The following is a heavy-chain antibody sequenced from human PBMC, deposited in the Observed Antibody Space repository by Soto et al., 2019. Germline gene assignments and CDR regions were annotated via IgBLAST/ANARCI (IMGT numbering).Heavy chain of an antibody. CDR2: IGTTGDT. CDR3: GRGSRLGSGSLRPGPSDIFDI. V-gene: IGHV3-13*01. D-gene: IGHD3-10*01. J-gene: IGHJ3*02. CDR1: GFMFRVYD. Sequence: PGGSLRLSCAASGFMFRVYDMHWVRQPAGKGLEWVSAIGTTGDTYYAGSVKGRFTISREDARSSLYLRVNSLRVGDTAVYYCGRGSRLGSGSLRPGPSDIFDIWGQGTTVTVSS.